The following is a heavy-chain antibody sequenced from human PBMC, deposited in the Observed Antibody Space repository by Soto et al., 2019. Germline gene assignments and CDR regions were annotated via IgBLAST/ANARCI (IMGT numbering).Heavy chain of an antibody. V-gene: IGHV2-5*02. D-gene: IGHD3-3*01. CDR1: GFSLTTSGVG. CDR2: IYWDDDK. Sequence: ITLNESGPTVVTPAETLTLTCTISGFSLTTSGVGVAWIRQSPGKAPEWLALIYWDDDKRYSASLKSRLTITKDTSKNQVVLTMASVDPADTATYYCAHRILRTVFGMVTTTAIYFVFCGQVTPFVVSS. J-gene: IGHJ4*02. CDR3: AHRILRTVFGMVTTTAIYFVF.